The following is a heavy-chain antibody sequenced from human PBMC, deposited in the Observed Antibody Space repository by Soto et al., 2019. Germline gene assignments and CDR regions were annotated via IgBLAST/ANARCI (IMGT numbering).Heavy chain of an antibody. D-gene: IGHD4-17*01. J-gene: IGHJ4*02. CDR3: ARGCGYGDNSRFYY. CDR2: IYYSGRT. V-gene: IGHV4-31*03. CDR1: GGSISIGGYY. Sequence: QVQLQESGPGLVKPSQTLSLTCTVSGGSISIGGYYWSWVRQHPGKGLDLIGYIYYSGRTYFNPSLNSRVIRSEDTSKKQFTLRQSSVTDGDTGVYYCARGCGYGDNSRFYYWGQGTLVIDSS.